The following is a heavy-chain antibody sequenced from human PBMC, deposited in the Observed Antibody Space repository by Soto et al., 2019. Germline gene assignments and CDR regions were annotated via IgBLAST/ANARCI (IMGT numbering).Heavy chain of an antibody. Sequence: QVQLVQSGAEVKKAGASVKVSCKASGYTFTSNYMHWVRQAPGQGLEWMGIIDPTDGSTTYAQKFQGRVTITGDTSTSTVYMELGSLRFNDTAVYYCARSYHYDSSGFYYWGQGTLVIVSS. D-gene: IGHD3-22*01. CDR2: IDPTDGST. CDR3: ARSYHYDSSGFYY. V-gene: IGHV1-46*01. CDR1: GYTFTSNY. J-gene: IGHJ4*02.